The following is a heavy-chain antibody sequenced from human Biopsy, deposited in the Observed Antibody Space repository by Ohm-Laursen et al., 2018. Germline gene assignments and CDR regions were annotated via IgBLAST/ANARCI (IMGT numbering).Heavy chain of an antibody. V-gene: IGHV3-30*18. CDR2: IAYDGSNK. CDR3: AKDGGQWLGGAFDI. CDR1: GFGMYA. D-gene: IGHD6-19*01. J-gene: IGHJ3*02. Sequence: SLRLFCAASGFGMYAMHWVRQPPGKGLEWLAVIAYDGSNKYYAESVKGRFTISRDRSRDTVHLQMNSLRYEDTALYYCAKDGGQWLGGAFDIWGHGTMVSVSS.